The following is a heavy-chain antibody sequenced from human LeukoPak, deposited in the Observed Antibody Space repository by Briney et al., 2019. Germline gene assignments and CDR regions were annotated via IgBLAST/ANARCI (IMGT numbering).Heavy chain of an antibody. J-gene: IGHJ4*02. CDR2: INHSGST. CDR1: GGSFSGYY. Sequence: PSGTLSLTCAVYGGSFSGYYWSWIRQPPGKGLEWIGEINHSGSTNYNPSLKSRVTISGDTSKNQFSLNLSSVTAADTAVYYCARGRRRSSGWSFDYWGQGTLVTVSS. CDR3: ARGRRRSSGWSFDY. D-gene: IGHD6-19*01. V-gene: IGHV4-34*01.